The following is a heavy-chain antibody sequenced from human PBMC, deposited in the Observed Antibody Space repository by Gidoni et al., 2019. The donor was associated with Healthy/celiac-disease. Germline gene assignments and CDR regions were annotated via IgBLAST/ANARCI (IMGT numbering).Heavy chain of an antibody. D-gene: IGHD5-18*01. J-gene: IGHJ5*02. V-gene: IGHV3-23*01. Sequence: EVQLLESGGGLVQPGGSLRLSWAASGFTFSSYAMGWVRQAPGKGLEWVSAISGSGGSTYYADSVKGRFTISRDNSKNTLYLQMNSLRAEDTAVYYCAKDEYSYGFEGWFDTWGQGTLVTVSS. CDR3: AKDEYSYGFEGWFDT. CDR1: GFTFSSYA. CDR2: ISGSGGST.